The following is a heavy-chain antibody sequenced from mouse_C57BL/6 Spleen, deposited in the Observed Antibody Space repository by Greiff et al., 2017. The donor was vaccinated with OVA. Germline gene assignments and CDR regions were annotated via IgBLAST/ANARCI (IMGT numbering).Heavy chain of an antibody. V-gene: IGHV7-1*01. Sequence: EVNLVESGGGLVQSGRSLRLSCATSGFTFSDFYMEWVRQAPGKGLEWIAASRNKANDYTTEYSASVKGRFIVSRDTSQSILYLQMNALRAEDTAIYYCARDYGGFDYWGQGTTLTVSS. D-gene: IGHD1-1*01. CDR3: ARDYGGFDY. J-gene: IGHJ2*01. CDR2: SRNKANDYTT. CDR1: GFTFSDFY.